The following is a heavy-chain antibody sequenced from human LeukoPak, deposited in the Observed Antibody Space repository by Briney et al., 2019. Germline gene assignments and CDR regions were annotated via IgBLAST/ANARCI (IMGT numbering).Heavy chain of an antibody. J-gene: IGHJ4*02. CDR2: IKQDGSEK. Sequence: GGFLRLSCAASGFTFSSYWMSWVRQAPGKGLEWVANIKQDGSEKYYVDSVKGRFTISRDNAKNSLYLQMNSLRAEDTAVYYCARVGRYSSSYYWGQGTLVTVSS. D-gene: IGHD6-6*01. CDR1: GFTFSSYW. CDR3: ARVGRYSSSYY. V-gene: IGHV3-7*01.